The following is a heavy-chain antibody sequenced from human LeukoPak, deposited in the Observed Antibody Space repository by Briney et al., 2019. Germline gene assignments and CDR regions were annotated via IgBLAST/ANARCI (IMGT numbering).Heavy chain of an antibody. D-gene: IGHD3-22*01. J-gene: IGHJ4*02. CDR2: IKTDGSNT. CDR3: TRTYYYDSRDYFDY. CDR1: GFTFSSYW. Sequence: GGSLRLSCAASGFTFSSYWMHWVRQVPGKGLVWVSRIKTDGSNTVYADNVKGRFSISRDNAKNTLYLQMNSLRVEDTAVYYCTRTYYYDSRDYFDYWGQGALVTVSS. V-gene: IGHV3-74*01.